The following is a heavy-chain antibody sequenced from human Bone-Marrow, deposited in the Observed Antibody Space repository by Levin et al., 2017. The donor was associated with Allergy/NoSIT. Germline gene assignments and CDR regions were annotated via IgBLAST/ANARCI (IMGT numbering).Heavy chain of an antibody. CDR1: GFKFDDHA. V-gene: IGHV3-9*01. CDR3: AKDGRAAGEGLVSYYYCYGLYG. Sequence: GGSLRLSCAASGFKFDDHAMHWVRQVPGKGLEWVAGIAWNRASRSYSDSVKGRFPISRDNAKRSLYLEMNTLRLEDPALYYCAKDGRAAGEGLVSYYYCYGLYGWGHGTTVTVSS. D-gene: IGHD3-10*01. J-gene: IGHJ6*02. CDR2: IAWNRASR.